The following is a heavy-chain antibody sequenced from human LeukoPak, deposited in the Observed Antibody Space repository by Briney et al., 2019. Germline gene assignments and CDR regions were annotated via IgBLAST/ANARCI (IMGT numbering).Heavy chain of an antibody. Sequence: GGSLRLSCATSGFTFSTYEMDWVRQAPGKGLEWVSYISSSGSIYYTDSVKGRFTISRDNAKNSLYLQMNSMRAEDTAIYYCAREGYGGTSDAFDIWGQGTMVTVSS. CDR2: ISSSGSI. D-gene: IGHD4-23*01. CDR1: GFTFSTYE. CDR3: AREGYGGTSDAFDI. J-gene: IGHJ3*02. V-gene: IGHV3-48*03.